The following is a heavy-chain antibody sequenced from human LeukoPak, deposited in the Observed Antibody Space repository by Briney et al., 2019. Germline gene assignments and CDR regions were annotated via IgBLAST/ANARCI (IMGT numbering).Heavy chain of an antibody. CDR2: IKQDGSEK. J-gene: IGHJ4*02. V-gene: IGHV3-7*04. Sequence: PGGSLRVSCAASGFTFSSYWMSWVRQAPGKGLEWVANIKQDGSEKYYVDSVKGRFTISRDNAKNSLYLQMNSLRAEDTAVYYCARANYGDYAAGYFDYWGQGTLVTVSS. CDR1: GFTFSSYW. CDR3: ARANYGDYAAGYFDY. D-gene: IGHD4-17*01.